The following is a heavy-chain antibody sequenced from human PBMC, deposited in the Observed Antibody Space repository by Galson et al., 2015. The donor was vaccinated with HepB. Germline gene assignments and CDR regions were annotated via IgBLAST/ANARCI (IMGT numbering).Heavy chain of an antibody. D-gene: IGHD3-22*01. V-gene: IGHV3-48*02. Sequence: SLRLSCAASGFTLSNYSINWVRQAPGQGLEWVSYIGGRSSSKYYADSVKGRFTISRDNAKNSLYLQMNSLRDEDTAVYYCARAVTYYYDINGYSTHLPTSFFDYWGQGTPVIVTS. CDR1: GFTLSNYS. J-gene: IGHJ4*02. CDR3: ARAVTYYYDINGYSTHLPTSFFDY. CDR2: IGGRSSSK.